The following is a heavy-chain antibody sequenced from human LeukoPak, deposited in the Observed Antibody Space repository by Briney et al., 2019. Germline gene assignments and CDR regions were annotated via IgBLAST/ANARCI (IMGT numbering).Heavy chain of an antibody. CDR1: GGSFSGYY. V-gene: IGHV4-34*01. CDR3: AGLMGVRKSSLPDY. J-gene: IGHJ4*02. D-gene: IGHD3-10*01. CDR2: INHSGST. Sequence: SETLSLTCAVYGGSFSGYYWSWIRQPPGKGLEWIGEINHSGSTNYNPSLKSRVTISVDTSKNQFSLKLSSVTAADTALYYCAGLMGVRKSSLPDYWGQGTLVTVSS.